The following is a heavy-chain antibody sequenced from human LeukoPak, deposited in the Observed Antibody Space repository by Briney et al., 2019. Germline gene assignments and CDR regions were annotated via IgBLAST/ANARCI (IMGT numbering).Heavy chain of an antibody. D-gene: IGHD4-17*01. CDR3: ARGIPRYYGDYALRY. CDR1: GGSFSGYY. Sequence: SETLSLTCAVYGGSFSGYYWSWIRQPPGKGLEWIGEINHSGSTNYNPSLKSRVTISVDTSKNQFSLKLSSVTAADTAVYYCARGIPRYYGDYALRYWGQGTLVTVSS. J-gene: IGHJ4*02. V-gene: IGHV4-34*01. CDR2: INHSGST.